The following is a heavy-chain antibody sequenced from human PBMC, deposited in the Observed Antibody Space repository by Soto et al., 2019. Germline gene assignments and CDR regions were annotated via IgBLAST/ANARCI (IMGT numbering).Heavy chain of an antibody. D-gene: IGHD3-22*01. V-gene: IGHV1-2*02. CDR2: INPNSGDT. CDR3: ARDSAPPFITMIVVDSWFDP. CDR1: GYSFTGYY. J-gene: IGHJ5*02. Sequence: ASVKVSCKASGYSFTGYYMDWVRQAPGQGLEWMGWINPNSGDTNYAQKFQGRVTMTRDTSISTAYMELSRLRSDDTAVYYCARDSAPPFITMIVVDSWFDPWGQGTLVTVSS.